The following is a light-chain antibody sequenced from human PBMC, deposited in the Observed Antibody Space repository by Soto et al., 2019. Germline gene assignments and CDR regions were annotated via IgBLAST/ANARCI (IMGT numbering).Light chain of an antibody. CDR1: QSVSSD. CDR3: QQFNSFPLT. V-gene: IGKV3D-15*01. CDR2: GAS. Sequence: EIVMTQSPATLSVSPGERATLSCRASQSVSSDLAWYQQKPGQAPRLLIYGASRRATGIPARFSGSGSGTDFTLTISSLQPEDFATYYCQQFNSFPLTFGGGTKVDI. J-gene: IGKJ4*01.